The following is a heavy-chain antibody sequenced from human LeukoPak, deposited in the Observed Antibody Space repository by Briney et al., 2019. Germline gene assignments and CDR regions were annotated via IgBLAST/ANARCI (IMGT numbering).Heavy chain of an antibody. Sequence: GGSLRLSCAASVFTFSTFSMHWVRQAPGKGLVWVSRINTDGSTTRYADSVMGRFTISRDNAKNTLYLQMNSLRAEATAVYYCISGLGGAGDYWGQGTLVTVSS. J-gene: IGHJ4*02. CDR1: VFTFSTFS. D-gene: IGHD3-3*01. CDR3: ISGLGGAGDY. CDR2: INTDGSTT. V-gene: IGHV3-74*01.